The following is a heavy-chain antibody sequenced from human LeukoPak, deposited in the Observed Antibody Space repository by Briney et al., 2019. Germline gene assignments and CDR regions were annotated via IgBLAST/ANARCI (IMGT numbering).Heavy chain of an antibody. Sequence: GGSLRLSCAASGFIFSTYEMSWVRQAPGKGLEWLSYISYNSQRIFYADSVKGRFTVSRDYAKNSLYLQMNSLRVEDTAVYYCAKVAKYYYGPETYYFFEQWGQGTPVTASS. V-gene: IGHV3-48*03. CDR1: GFIFSTYE. D-gene: IGHD3-10*01. J-gene: IGHJ4*02. CDR3: AKVAKYYYGPETYYFFEQ. CDR2: ISYNSQRI.